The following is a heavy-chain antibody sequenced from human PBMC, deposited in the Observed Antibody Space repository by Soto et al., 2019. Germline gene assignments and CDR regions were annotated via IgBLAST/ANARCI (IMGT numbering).Heavy chain of an antibody. CDR1: GGTFSSYA. J-gene: IGHJ6*02. CDR3: ARSRSSSSKGLPYYYYGMDV. D-gene: IGHD6-6*01. V-gene: IGHV1-69*01. Sequence: QVQLVQSGAEVKKPGSSVKVSCKASGGTFSSYAISWVRQAPGQGLEWVGGIIPIFGTANYAQKFQGRVTITADESTSTAYMELSSLRSEDTAVYYCARSRSSSSKGLPYYYYGMDVWGQGTTVTVSS. CDR2: IIPIFGTA.